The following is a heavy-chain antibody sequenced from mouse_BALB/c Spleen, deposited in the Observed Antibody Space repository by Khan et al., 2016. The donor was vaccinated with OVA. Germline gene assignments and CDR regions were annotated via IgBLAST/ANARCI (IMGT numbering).Heavy chain of an antibody. CDR3: ARGASYWYFDV. Sequence: QIQLVQSGPELKKPGETVKISCKASGYTFTNYGMNWVKQAPGKGLKWMGWINTYTGEPTYTDDFKGRFAFSLETSASTAYLQFNNLKNEDMATNFCARGASYWYFDVWGAGTTVTVSS. J-gene: IGHJ1*01. CDR1: GYTFTNYG. V-gene: IGHV9-1*02. CDR2: INTYTGEP.